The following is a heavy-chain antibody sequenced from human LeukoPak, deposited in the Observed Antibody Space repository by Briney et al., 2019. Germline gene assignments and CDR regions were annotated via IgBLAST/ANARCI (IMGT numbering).Heavy chain of an antibody. Sequence: SCKASGYTFTSYAMHWVRQAPGKGLEWVTIISYDGSNKYYADSVKGRFTISRDNSKNTLYLQMNSLRTEDTAVYYCARGDKQLVFNRNKGGFDPWGQGTLVTVSS. V-gene: IGHV3-30*04. CDR2: ISYDGSNK. D-gene: IGHD6-13*01. CDR3: ARGDKQLVFNRNKGGFDP. J-gene: IGHJ5*02. CDR1: GYTFTSYA.